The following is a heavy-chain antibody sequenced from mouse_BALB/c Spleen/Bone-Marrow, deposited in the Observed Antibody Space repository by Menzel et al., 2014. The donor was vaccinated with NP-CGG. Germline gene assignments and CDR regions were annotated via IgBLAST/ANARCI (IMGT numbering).Heavy chain of an antibody. D-gene: IGHD1-1*01. CDR3: ARDFITTDAMDY. CDR2: ISSGGSYT. V-gene: IGHV5-6*01. CDR1: DFTFSSYG. Sequence: EVQVVESGGDLVKPGGSLKLSCAASDFTFSSYGMSWVRQTPDKRLEWVATISSGGSYTYYPDSVKGRFTISRDNAKNTLYLQMSSLKSEDTAMYYCARDFITTDAMDYWGQGTSVTVSS. J-gene: IGHJ4*01.